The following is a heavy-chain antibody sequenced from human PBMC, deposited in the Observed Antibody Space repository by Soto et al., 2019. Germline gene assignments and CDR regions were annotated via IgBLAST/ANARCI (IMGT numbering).Heavy chain of an antibody. Sequence: QITLTESGPTLVKPTQTLTLTCTFSGFSLRTSEVGVGWIRQPPGNALEWLALIYWDDDKRYSPSLKSRLSTAKDTANNQVVLSMTNMDTADTATYYCAHRFDWYYFNYCGRGTVVTVSS. CDR3: AHRFDWYYFNY. D-gene: IGHD3-9*01. V-gene: IGHV2-5*02. CDR2: IYWDDDK. CDR1: GFSLRTSEVG. J-gene: IGHJ4*02.